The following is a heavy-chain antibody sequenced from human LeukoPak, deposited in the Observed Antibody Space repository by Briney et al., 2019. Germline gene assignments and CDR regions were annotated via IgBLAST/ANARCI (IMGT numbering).Heavy chain of an antibody. CDR1: GGTFSSYT. Sequence: SVKVSCKASGGTFSSYTISWVRQAPGQGLEWMGRIIPILGIANYAQKFQGTVTITADKSTSTAYMELSSLRPEDTAVYYCARDIAAAGTGRAFDIWGQGTMVTVSS. D-gene: IGHD6-13*01. J-gene: IGHJ3*02. V-gene: IGHV1-69*04. CDR2: IIPILGIA. CDR3: ARDIAAAGTGRAFDI.